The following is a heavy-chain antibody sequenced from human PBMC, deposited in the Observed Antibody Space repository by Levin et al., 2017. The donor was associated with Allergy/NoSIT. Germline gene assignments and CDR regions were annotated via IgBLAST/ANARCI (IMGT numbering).Heavy chain of an antibody. CDR3: ARGRHCSSTSCYFGRWFDP. D-gene: IGHD2-2*01. Sequence: GSLRLSCAVYGGSFSGYYWSWIRQPPGKGLEWIGEINHSGSTNYNPSLKSRVTISVDTSKNQFSLKLSSVTAADTAVYYCARGRHCSSTSCYFGRWFDPWGQGTLVTVSS. CDR1: GGSFSGYY. J-gene: IGHJ5*02. V-gene: IGHV4-34*01. CDR2: INHSGST.